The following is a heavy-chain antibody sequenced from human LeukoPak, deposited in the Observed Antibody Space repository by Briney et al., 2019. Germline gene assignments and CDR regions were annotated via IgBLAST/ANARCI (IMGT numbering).Heavy chain of an antibody. V-gene: IGHV3-23*01. J-gene: IGHJ4*02. D-gene: IGHD2-2*01. Sequence: PGGSLRLSCAASGFTFSSYAMSWVRQAPGKGLEWVSAISGSGGSTYYADSVKGRFTIPRDNSKNTLYLQMNSLRAEDTAVYYCAKTLGYCSSTSCKPRDYWGQGTLVTVSS. CDR2: ISGSGGST. CDR3: AKTLGYCSSTSCKPRDY. CDR1: GFTFSSYA.